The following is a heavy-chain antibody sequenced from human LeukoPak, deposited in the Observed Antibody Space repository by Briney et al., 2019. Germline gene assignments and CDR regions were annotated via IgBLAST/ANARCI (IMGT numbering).Heavy chain of an antibody. J-gene: IGHJ3*02. V-gene: IGHV3-21*01. CDR2: ISSSSSYI. CDR3: AYLVVGTLDAFDI. CDR1: GFTFSSYS. Sequence: GGSLRLSCAASGFTFSSYSMNWVRQAPGKGLEWVSSISSSSSYIYYADSVKGRFTISRDNAKNSLYLQMNSLRAEDTAVYYCAYLVVGTLDAFDIWGQGTMVTVSS. D-gene: IGHD2-2*01.